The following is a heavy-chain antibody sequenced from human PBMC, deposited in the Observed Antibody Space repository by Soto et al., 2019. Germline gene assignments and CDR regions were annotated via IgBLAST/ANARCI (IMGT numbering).Heavy chain of an antibody. CDR2: IIPIFGTA. CDR1: GGTFSSYA. V-gene: IGHV1-69*13. CDR3: ARDLAAPLANAGLKYYYDSSGYYLGAFDI. J-gene: IGHJ3*02. D-gene: IGHD3-22*01. Sequence: GASVKVSCKASGGTFSSYAISWVRQAPGQGLEWMGGIIPIFGTANYAQKFQGRVTITADESTSTAYMELSSLRSEDTAVYYCARDLAAPLANAGLKYYYDSSGYYLGAFDIWGQGTMVTVSS.